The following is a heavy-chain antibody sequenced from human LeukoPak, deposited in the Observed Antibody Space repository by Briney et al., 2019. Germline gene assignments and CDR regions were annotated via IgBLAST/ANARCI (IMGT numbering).Heavy chain of an antibody. V-gene: IGHV3-33*06. CDR2: IWYDGSNK. J-gene: IGHJ4*02. D-gene: IGHD6-13*01. CDR1: GFTFSSYG. Sequence: GRSLRLSCAASGFTFSSYGMHWVRQAPGKGLEWVAVIWYDGSNKYYADSVKGRFTISRDNSKNTLYLQMNSLRAEDTAVYYCAKDRRIAAAGPVDYWGQGTLVTVSS. CDR3: AKDRRIAAAGPVDY.